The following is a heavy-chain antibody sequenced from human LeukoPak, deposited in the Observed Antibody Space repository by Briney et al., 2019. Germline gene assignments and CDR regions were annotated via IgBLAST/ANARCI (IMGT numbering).Heavy chain of an antibody. Sequence: GGSLRLSCAASGFTFSSYAMHWVRQAPGKGLEWVAVISYDGSNKYYADSVKGRFTISRDNSKNTLYLQMNSLRAEDTAVYYCARIIGYDTSGPDWFAPWGQGTLVTVSS. V-gene: IGHV3-30*14. CDR1: GFTFSSYA. CDR3: ARIIGYDTSGPDWFAP. D-gene: IGHD3-22*01. J-gene: IGHJ5*02. CDR2: ISYDGSNK.